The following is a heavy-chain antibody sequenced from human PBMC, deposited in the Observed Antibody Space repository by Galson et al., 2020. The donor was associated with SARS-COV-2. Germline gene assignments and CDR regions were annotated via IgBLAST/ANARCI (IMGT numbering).Heavy chain of an antibody. CDR3: ARVGTRSGWKYYFDY. J-gene: IGHJ4*02. CDR2: LIAVGGT. D-gene: IGHD6-19*01. Sequence: GGSLRLPLAASGFIVSRAYMSWVRKPPGKGLEWPSVLIAVGGTDYADSVKGRFTISRDNAKNTLYLQMNSLRAEDTAVYYCARVGTRSGWKYYFDYWGQGTLVTVSS. V-gene: IGHV3-66*01. CDR1: GFIVSRAY.